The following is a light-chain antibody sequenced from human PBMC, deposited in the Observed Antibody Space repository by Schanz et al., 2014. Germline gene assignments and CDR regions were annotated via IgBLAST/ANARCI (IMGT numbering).Light chain of an antibody. CDR2: WAS. V-gene: IGKV4-1*01. J-gene: IGKJ2*01. CDR3: QHYYSTPRT. Sequence: DIVMTQSPDSLAVSLGERATINCKSSQSLLYSSNNLNYLSWFQQKPGQPPRLLISWASTRESGVPDRFSGSGSGTDFTLTISSLQAEDVAVYYCQHYYSTPRTFGQGTKLEIK. CDR1: QSLLYSSNNLNY.